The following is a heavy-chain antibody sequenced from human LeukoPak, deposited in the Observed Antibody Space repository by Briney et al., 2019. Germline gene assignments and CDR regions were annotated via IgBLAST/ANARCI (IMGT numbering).Heavy chain of an antibody. J-gene: IGHJ4*02. CDR3: ARGRQQWLVR. CDR2: ISYTGST. Sequence: GSLRLSCAASGFTFINYGMHWVRQAPGKGLEWIGYISYTGSTNYNPSLKSRVTISVDTSKNQFSLKLSSVTAADTAVYYCARGRQQWLVRWGQGTLVTVSS. CDR1: GFTFINYG. D-gene: IGHD6-19*01. V-gene: IGHV4-59*01.